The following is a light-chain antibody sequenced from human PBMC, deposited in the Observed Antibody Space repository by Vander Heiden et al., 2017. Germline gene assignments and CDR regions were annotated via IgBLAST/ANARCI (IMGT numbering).Light chain of an antibody. Sequence: SSELTQPPSVPVSPGQTARITCSGDKWGDKYACWYQQKPGQSRGLVIYQDSKRPAGSPERFSGSNSGKTATLTIGGTQAMDEADYYCQAWDSSTAVFGGGTKLTVL. CDR3: QAWDSSTAV. CDR1: KWGDKY. CDR2: QDS. J-gene: IGLJ2*01. V-gene: IGLV3-1*01.